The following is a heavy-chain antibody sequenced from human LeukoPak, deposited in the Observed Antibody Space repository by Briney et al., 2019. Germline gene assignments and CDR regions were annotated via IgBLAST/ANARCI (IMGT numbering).Heavy chain of an antibody. CDR2: IYYSGST. D-gene: IGHD3-22*01. CDR3: ASYDGSGKGRYYYGMDV. V-gene: IGHV4-31*03. J-gene: IGHJ6*02. CDR1: GGSISSGGYY. Sequence: SQTLSLTCTVSGGSISSGGYYWSWIRQHPGKGLEWIGYIYYSGSTYYNPSLKSRVTISVDTSKNQFSLKLSSVTAADTAVYYCASYDGSGKGRYYYGMDVWGQGTTVTVSS.